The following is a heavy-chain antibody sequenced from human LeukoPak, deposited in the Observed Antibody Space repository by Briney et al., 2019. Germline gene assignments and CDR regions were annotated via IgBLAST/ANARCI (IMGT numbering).Heavy chain of an antibody. J-gene: IGHJ4*02. CDR1: GFTFSSYW. D-gene: IGHD3-10*01. CDR3: ARVYYYGPGYFDY. Sequence: GGSLRLSCAASGFTFSSYWMSWVRQAPGKGLEWVANMKQDGSEKYYVDSVKGRFTISRDNAKNSLYLQMNSLRAEDTAVYYCARVYYYGPGYFDYWGQGTLVTVSS. V-gene: IGHV3-7*01. CDR2: MKQDGSEK.